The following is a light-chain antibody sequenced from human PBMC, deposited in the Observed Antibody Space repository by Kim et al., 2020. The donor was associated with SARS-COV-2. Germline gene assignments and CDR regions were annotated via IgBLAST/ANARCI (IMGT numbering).Light chain of an antibody. J-gene: IGKJ2*03. Sequence: PAQRAPLSSRPLQRVSRGYLAWYSPHPGPAPRLLLYGASNQSTGVPDRFSSSGSVTDFTLTISSLEPEYFAVNYCQHFQSSPPMYSFCLETKLEI. V-gene: IGKV3-20*01. CDR2: GAS. CDR3: QHFQSSPPMYS. CDR1: QRVSRGY.